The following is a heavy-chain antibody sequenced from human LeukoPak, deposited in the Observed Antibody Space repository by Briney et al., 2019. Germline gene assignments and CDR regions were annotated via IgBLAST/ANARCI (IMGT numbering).Heavy chain of an antibody. Sequence: PGGSLRLSCAASGFTFSSYWMSWVRQAPGKGLEWVSNIKQDGSEKYYVDSVKGRFTISRDNAKNSLYLQMNCLRAEDTAGYSCGQNGYDYLADYFDYWGQGTLVTVSS. CDR1: GFTFSSYW. V-gene: IGHV3-7*01. CDR2: IKQDGSEK. J-gene: IGHJ4*02. CDR3: GQNGYDYLADYFDY. D-gene: IGHD5-12*01.